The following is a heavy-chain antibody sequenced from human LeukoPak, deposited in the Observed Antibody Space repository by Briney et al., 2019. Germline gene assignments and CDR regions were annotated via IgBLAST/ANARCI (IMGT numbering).Heavy chain of an antibody. CDR2: IYYSGST. Sequence: PSETLSLTCTVSGGSISSYYWSWIRQPPGKGLAWIGYIYYSGSTNYNPSLKSRVTISVDTSKNQFSLKLSSVTAADTAVYYCAREAVTTSSYYYYGMDVWGQGTTVTVSS. V-gene: IGHV4-59*01. CDR1: GGSISSYY. J-gene: IGHJ6*02. D-gene: IGHD4-11*01. CDR3: AREAVTTSSYYYYGMDV.